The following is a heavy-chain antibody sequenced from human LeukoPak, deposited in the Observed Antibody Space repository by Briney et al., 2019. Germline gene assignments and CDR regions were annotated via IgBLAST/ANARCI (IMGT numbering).Heavy chain of an antibody. Sequence: GGSLRLSCAASGFTVSSNYMSWVRQAPGKGLEWVSVIYSGGSTYYADSVKGRFTISRDNSKDTLYLQMNSLRAEDTAVYYCAREIKGYFDYWGQGTLVTVSS. CDR3: AREIKGYFDY. CDR1: GFTVSSNY. V-gene: IGHV3-53*01. D-gene: IGHD3-16*01. CDR2: IYSGGST. J-gene: IGHJ4*02.